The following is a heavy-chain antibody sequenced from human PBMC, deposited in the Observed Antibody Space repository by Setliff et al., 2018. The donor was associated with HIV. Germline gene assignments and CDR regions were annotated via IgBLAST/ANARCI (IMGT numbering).Heavy chain of an antibody. CDR2: ISYGSSTI. V-gene: IGHV3-30*04. D-gene: IGHD5-12*01. CDR1: GFTFGSYP. CDR3: ARGIYTGYDHFDY. Sequence: QPGGSLRLSCAASGFTFGSYPMHWVRQAPGKGLEWVAVISYGSSTIYYADSVKGRFTISRDNAKNSLYLQMNSLRAEDTAVYYCARGIYTGYDHFDYWGQGTLVTVSS. J-gene: IGHJ4*02.